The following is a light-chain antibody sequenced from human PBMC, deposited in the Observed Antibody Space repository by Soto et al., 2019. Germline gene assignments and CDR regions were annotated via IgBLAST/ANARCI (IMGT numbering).Light chain of an antibody. J-gene: IGKJ4*01. CDR1: QSVSAY. V-gene: IGKV3-15*01. Sequence: EIVMTQSPATLSVSPGERVTLSCRASQSVSAYLAWYLQKPGQAPRLLIYGASTRTTGIPARFSGSWSGTEFTLTISSLQSEDSAVYDCQQYSDWPLVTFGGGTKVEI. CDR3: QQYSDWPLVT. CDR2: GAS.